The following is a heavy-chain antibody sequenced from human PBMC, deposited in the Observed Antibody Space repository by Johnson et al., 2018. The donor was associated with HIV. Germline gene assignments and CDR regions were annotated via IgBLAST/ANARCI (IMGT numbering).Heavy chain of an antibody. CDR1: GFTFNNFA. CDR3: AKDSSRYYDSRVAFDI. V-gene: IGHV3-30*02. Sequence: QVQLVEYGGGVDQPGGSLRLSCAASGFTFNNFAMHWVRQAPGKGLEWVALIRYDGSNKYYADSVKGRFTISRDNSKNTLYLQMNSLGAEDTAVYYCAKDSSRYYDSRVAFDIWGQGTMVTVSS. D-gene: IGHD3-22*01. J-gene: IGHJ3*02. CDR2: IRYDGSNK.